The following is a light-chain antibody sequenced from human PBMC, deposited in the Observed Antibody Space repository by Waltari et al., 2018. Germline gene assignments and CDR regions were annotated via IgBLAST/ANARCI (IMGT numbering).Light chain of an antibody. Sequence: EIVLTQSPGTLSLSPGERATLSCRASQSISSSYLAWYQQKPGQAPRLLIYDASSRATGIPDRFSGSGSVTDFTLTISRLEPEDFAVYYCHQYGSPFGQGTKVEIK. CDR3: HQYGSP. CDR2: DAS. V-gene: IGKV3-20*01. J-gene: IGKJ1*01. CDR1: QSISSSY.